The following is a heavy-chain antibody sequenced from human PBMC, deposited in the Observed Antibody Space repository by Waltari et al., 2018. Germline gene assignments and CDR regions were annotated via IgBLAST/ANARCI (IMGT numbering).Heavy chain of an antibody. J-gene: IGHJ4*02. CDR2: ISNSGGTT. CDR1: GFTFRSYA. D-gene: IGHD5-12*01. Sequence: EVQLLESGGGLVPPGGSLRLSCAASGFTFRSYAMSWVRQAPGKGLEWVSDISNSGGTTYYADSVKGRFTISRDNSKNTMYLQMNSLRVEDTAVYYCAKDLWLPHDYWGQGTLVTVSS. CDR3: AKDLWLPHDY. V-gene: IGHV3-23*01.